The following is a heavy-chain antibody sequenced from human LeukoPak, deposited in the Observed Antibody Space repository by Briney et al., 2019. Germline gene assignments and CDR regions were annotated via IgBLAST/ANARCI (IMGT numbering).Heavy chain of an antibody. CDR3: PSGSYSFDF. Sequence: GGSLRLSFAASEFTFSRYGMNWVRQPPGKGLQWVSSISWNSSYIYYAESVKGRFTISRDNAKNSLFLQMNTLRAEVTAVYYWPSGSYSFDFCGQGALGTVSS. D-gene: IGHD1-26*01. V-gene: IGHV3-21*06. J-gene: IGHJ4*02. CDR1: EFTFSRYG. CDR2: ISWNSSYI.